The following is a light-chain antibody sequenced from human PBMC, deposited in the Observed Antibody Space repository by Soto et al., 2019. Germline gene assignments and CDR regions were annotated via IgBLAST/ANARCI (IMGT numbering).Light chain of an antibody. J-gene: IGKJ5*01. Sequence: EILLTQSPGTLSLSPGEKATLSCGAGQSVRSRCLAWYQQKPGQAPRLLIYAASSRATGIPDRFSGSGSGTDFTLTISSLETEDLAVYYCQQRSNWPPITFGHGTRLEIK. V-gene: IGKV3D-20*02. CDR2: AAS. CDR1: QSVRSRC. CDR3: QQRSNWPPIT.